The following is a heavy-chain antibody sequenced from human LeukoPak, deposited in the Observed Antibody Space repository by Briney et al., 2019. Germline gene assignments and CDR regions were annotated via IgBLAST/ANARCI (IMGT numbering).Heavy chain of an antibody. V-gene: IGHV3-7*01. CDR3: VRGGTYWSVP. CDR2: INTDGSEK. Sequence: GGSHSHFCAASGLSLCDPYMSWVAQAPRNGPEWVAAINTDGSEKFHVDSVSGRFTISRDNTKVSLFLHMNSLRVEDAALYYCVRGGTYWSVPWGQGTLVTVSS. CDR1: GLSLCDPY. J-gene: IGHJ5*02.